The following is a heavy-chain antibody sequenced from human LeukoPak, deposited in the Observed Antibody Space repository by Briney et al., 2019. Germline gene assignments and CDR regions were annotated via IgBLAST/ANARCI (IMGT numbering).Heavy chain of an antibody. D-gene: IGHD2-15*01. J-gene: IGHJ4*02. Sequence: GESLKISCKGPGYSFTSYWIGWGRQMPGKGLEWMGIIHPGDSDTRYSPSFQGQVTISADKSISSAYLQSSSLQASDTAMYYCARCSGGSCYLDYRGQGTLVTVSS. CDR1: GYSFTSYW. CDR3: ARCSGGSCYLDY. V-gene: IGHV5-51*01. CDR2: IHPGDSDT.